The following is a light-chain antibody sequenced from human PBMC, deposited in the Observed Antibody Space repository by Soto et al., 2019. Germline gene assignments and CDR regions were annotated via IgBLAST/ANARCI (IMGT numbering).Light chain of an antibody. CDR3: CAYTSTSALYV. Sequence: QSVLTQPRSVSGSPGQSVTISCTGTSSDVGDYNYVSWYQQHPGKAPKLMIYEVSNRPSGVSNRFSGSKSGNTASLTISGLQTEDEADYYCCAYTSTSALYVFGTGTKVTVL. CDR2: EVS. V-gene: IGLV2-14*01. J-gene: IGLJ1*01. CDR1: SSDVGDYNY.